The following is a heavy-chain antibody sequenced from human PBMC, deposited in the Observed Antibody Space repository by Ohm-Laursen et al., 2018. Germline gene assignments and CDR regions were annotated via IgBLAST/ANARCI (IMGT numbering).Heavy chain of an antibody. J-gene: IGHJ5*02. CDR3: ASWEQYNWFDP. D-gene: IGHD1/OR15-1a*01. CDR2: IYYSGST. CDR1: GGSISSYY. Sequence: TLSLTCAVSGGSISSYYWSWIRQPPGKGLEWIGYIYYSGSTNYNPSLKSRVTISVDTSKNQFSLKLSSVTAADTAVYYCASWEQYNWFDPWGQGTLVTVSS. V-gene: IGHV4-59*12.